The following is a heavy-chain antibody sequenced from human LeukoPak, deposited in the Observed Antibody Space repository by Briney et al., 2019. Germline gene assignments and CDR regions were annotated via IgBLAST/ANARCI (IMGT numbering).Heavy chain of an antibody. V-gene: IGHV3-11*01. J-gene: IGHJ5*02. D-gene: IGHD6-13*01. CDR2: ISSSGSTI. CDR3: ARDWYSSSWYWFDP. CDR1: GFTFSDYY. Sequence: GGSLRLSCAASGFTFSDYYMSWIRQAPGKGLEWVSYISSSGSTIYYADSVKGRFTISRDNAKNSLYLQMNSLRAEDTAVYYCARDWYSSSWYWFDPWGQGTLVTVSS.